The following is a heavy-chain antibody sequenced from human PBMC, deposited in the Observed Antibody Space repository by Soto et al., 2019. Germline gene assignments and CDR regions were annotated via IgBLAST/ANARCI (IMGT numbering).Heavy chain of an antibody. J-gene: IGHJ3*02. CDR3: ARDQEAYSGYDFAFDI. D-gene: IGHD5-12*01. Sequence: SETLSLTCTASGGSISSYYWSWIRQPAGKGLEWIGRIYTSGSTNYNPSLKSRVTMSVDTSKNQFSLKLSSVTAADTAVYYCARDQEAYSGYDFAFDIWGQGTMVTVSS. V-gene: IGHV4-4*07. CDR1: GGSISSYY. CDR2: IYTSGST.